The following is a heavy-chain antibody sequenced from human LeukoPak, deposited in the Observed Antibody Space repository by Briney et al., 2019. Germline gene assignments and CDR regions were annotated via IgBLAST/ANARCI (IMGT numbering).Heavy chain of an antibody. CDR2: IYYSGST. CDR1: GGSISSYY. CDR3: ARDSGLVPHAFDI. D-gene: IGHD6-6*01. V-gene: IGHV4-59*01. J-gene: IGHJ3*02. Sequence: SETLSLTCTVSGGSISSYYWSWIRQPPGKGLEWIGYIYYSGSTNYNPPLKSRVTISVDTSKNQFSLKLSSVTAADTAVYYCARDSGLVPHAFDIWGQGTMVTVSS.